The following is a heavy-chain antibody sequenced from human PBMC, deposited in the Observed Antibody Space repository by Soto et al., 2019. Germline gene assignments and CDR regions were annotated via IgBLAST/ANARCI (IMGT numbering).Heavy chain of an antibody. CDR1: NASITSSGYY. J-gene: IGHJ4*02. D-gene: IGHD1-26*01. Sequence: QVQLQESGPRLVEASQTLSLTCTVSNASITSSGYYWSWVRQPPGKRLEWIGYIYHSGSTFYSPSLRSRLTMSVDTSKHQFSLTLRSVTAADTAVYHCARMSGTYYVPDYWGQGTLVTVSS. CDR2: IYHSGST. V-gene: IGHV4-31*03. CDR3: ARMSGTYYVPDY.